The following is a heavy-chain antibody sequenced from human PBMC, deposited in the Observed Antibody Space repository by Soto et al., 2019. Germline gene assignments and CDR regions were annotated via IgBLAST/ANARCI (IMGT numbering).Heavy chain of an antibody. Sequence: GGSLRLPCAASGFTFSCYWMSWVRQAPGKGLEWVANIKQDGSEKYYVDSVKGRFTISRDNAKNSLYLQMNSLRAEDTAVYYCAGDRRIAVAGLKGDYFDYWGQGTLVTVSS. CDR1: GFTFSCYW. CDR2: IKQDGSEK. D-gene: IGHD6-19*01. V-gene: IGHV3-7*01. CDR3: AGDRRIAVAGLKGDYFDY. J-gene: IGHJ4*02.